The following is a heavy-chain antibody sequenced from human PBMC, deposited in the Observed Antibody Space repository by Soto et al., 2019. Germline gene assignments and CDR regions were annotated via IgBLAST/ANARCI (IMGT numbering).Heavy chain of an antibody. J-gene: IGHJ6*02. CDR2: IKQDGSEK. Sequence: GGSLRLSCAASGFTFSSYWMSWVRQAPGKGLEWVSNIKQDGSEKYYVDSVKGRFTISRDNAKNSLYLQMNSLRAEDTAVYYCARDPNYDFWSGYYYGMDVWGQGTTVTVSS. D-gene: IGHD3-3*01. CDR3: ARDPNYDFWSGYYYGMDV. CDR1: GFTFSSYW. V-gene: IGHV3-7*01.